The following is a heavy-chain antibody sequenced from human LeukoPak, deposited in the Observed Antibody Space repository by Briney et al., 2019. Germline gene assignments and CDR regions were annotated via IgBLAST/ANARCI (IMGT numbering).Heavy chain of an antibody. Sequence: GGSLRLSCAASGFTFSSYGMTWVRQAPGKGLEWVANIKQDGSEKHYVDSVKGRFTISRDNAKNSLYLQMSSLRAEDTAVYYCTRVEETATTAAIIRKYSYYYYYMDVWGKGNTVTVSS. J-gene: IGHJ6*03. D-gene: IGHD4-11*01. CDR3: TRVEETATTAAIIRKYSYYYYYMDV. CDR2: IKQDGSEK. CDR1: GFTFSSYG. V-gene: IGHV3-7*01.